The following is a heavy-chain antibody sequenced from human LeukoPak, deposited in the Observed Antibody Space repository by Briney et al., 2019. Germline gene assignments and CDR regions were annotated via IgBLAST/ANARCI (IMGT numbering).Heavy chain of an antibody. Sequence: GGSLRLSCAASGFTFSSYEMNWVRQAPGKGLEWVSYISSSGSTIYYPDSVKGRFTISRDNAKNSLYLQMNSLRAEDTAVYYCARDELHSSGWYYFDYWGQGTLVTVSS. CDR1: GFTFSSYE. V-gene: IGHV3-48*03. CDR3: ARDELHSSGWYYFDY. J-gene: IGHJ4*02. D-gene: IGHD6-19*01. CDR2: ISSSGSTI.